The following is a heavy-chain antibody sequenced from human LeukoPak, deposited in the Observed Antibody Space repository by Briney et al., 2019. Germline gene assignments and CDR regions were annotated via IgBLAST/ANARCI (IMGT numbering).Heavy chain of an antibody. D-gene: IGHD6-13*01. CDR3: AREWGRSWYKGYHYGMDV. CDR1: GGSISSYY. Sequence: SETLSLTCTVSGGSISSYYWSWIRQPPGKGLEWIGYIYYSGSTNYNPSLKSRVTISVDTSKNQFSLKLSSVTAADTAVYYCAREWGRSWYKGYHYGMDVWGQGTTVTVSS. V-gene: IGHV4-59*01. J-gene: IGHJ6*02. CDR2: IYYSGST.